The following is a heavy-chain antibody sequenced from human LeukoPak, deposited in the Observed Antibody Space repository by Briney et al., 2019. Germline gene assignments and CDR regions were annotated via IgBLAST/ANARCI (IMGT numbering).Heavy chain of an antibody. D-gene: IGHD4-11*01. J-gene: IGHJ4*02. CDR3: ARGGETKLTY. CDR2: IRYDGSNK. Sequence: PGGSLRLSCAASGFTFSSYGMHWVRQAPGKGLEWVAFIRYDGSNKYYADSVKGRFTISRDNSKNTLYLQMNSLRAEDTAVYYCARGGETKLTYWGQGTLVTVSS. V-gene: IGHV3-30*02. CDR1: GFTFSSYG.